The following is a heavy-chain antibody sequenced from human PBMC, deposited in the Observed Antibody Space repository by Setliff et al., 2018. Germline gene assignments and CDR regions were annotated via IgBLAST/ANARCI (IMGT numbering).Heavy chain of an antibody. D-gene: IGHD2-15*01. V-gene: IGHV3-33*08. J-gene: IGHJ4*02. CDR1: GFTFSTYR. CDR2: IWDDGVKK. CDR3: ARTCSGSGCYAGLES. Sequence: PGGSLRLSCAASGFTFSTYRMHWVRQAPGKGLEWVAVIWDDGVKKYHADSVKGRFTISRDNSKNTLYLQMNSLRPEDTAVHYCARTCSGSGCYAGLESWGQGTPVTVSS.